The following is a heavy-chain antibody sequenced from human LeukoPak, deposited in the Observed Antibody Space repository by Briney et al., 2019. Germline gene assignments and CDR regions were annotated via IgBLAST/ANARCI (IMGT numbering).Heavy chain of an antibody. CDR3: ARLMEVLAVAGHDAFDI. CDR2: MNPNSGNT. J-gene: IGHJ3*02. CDR1: GYTFTSYD. Sequence: ASVKVSCKASGYTFTSYDINWVRQATGQGLEWMGWMNPNSGNTGYAQKFQGRVTMTRNTSISTAYMELSSLRSEDTAVYYCARLMEVLAVAGHDAFDIWGQGTMVTVSS. D-gene: IGHD6-19*01. V-gene: IGHV1-8*01.